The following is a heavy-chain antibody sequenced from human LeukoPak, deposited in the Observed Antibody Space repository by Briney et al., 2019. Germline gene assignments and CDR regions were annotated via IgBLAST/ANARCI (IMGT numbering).Heavy chain of an antibody. Sequence: SETLSLTCNVPGGSISSSSYLWGWIRQPPGKGLEWIGSVFNSGTTYYNSSLKSRVTITVDTSKNQFSLKLSSVTAADTAVYYCARQGVIITYFDYWGQGILVTVSS. CDR3: ARQGVIITYFDY. V-gene: IGHV4-39*01. D-gene: IGHD3-22*01. CDR2: VFNSGTT. J-gene: IGHJ4*02. CDR1: GGSISSSSYL.